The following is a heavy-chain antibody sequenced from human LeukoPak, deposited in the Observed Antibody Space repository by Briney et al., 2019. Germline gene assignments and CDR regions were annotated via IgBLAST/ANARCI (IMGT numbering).Heavy chain of an antibody. D-gene: IGHD3-10*01. V-gene: IGHV4-59*08. CDR3: ARFPDYYGSGYDAFDI. Sequence: PSETLSLTCTVSGGSISSYYWSWIRQPPGKGLEWIGYIYYSGSTNYNPSLESRVTISVDTSKNQFSLKLSSVTAADTAVYYCARFPDYYGSGYDAFDIWAKGQWSPSLQ. CDR1: GGSISSYY. J-gene: IGHJ3*02. CDR2: IYYSGST.